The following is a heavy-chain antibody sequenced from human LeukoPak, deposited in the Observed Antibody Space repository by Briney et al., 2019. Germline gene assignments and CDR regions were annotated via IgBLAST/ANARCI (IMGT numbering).Heavy chain of an antibody. J-gene: IGHJ4*02. D-gene: IGHD1-26*01. CDR2: IKAKAHGGTI. Sequence: GGSLRLSCAASGFTFINAWMAWVRQAPGKGLEWVGRIKAKAHGGTIEYAAPVKGRFTISRDDSKNTLYLQMNSLKTEDTAVYYCTTDGVGVQGATYDNWGQGTLVSVSS. V-gene: IGHV3-15*01. CDR1: GFTFINAW. CDR3: TTDGVGVQGATYDN.